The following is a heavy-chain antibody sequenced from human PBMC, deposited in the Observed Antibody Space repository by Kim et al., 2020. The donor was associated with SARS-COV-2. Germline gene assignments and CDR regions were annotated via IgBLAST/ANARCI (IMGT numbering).Heavy chain of an antibody. V-gene: IGHV3-23*01. Sequence: KGRFTISIDNSQNTRYLQMNSLRAEDTAVYYCAKRPPRCGSGSYYPDFDYWGQGTLVTVSS. CDR3: AKRPPRCGSGSYYPDFDY. D-gene: IGHD3-10*01. J-gene: IGHJ4*02.